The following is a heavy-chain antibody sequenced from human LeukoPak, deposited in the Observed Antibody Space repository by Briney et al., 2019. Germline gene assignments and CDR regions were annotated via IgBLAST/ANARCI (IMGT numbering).Heavy chain of an antibody. J-gene: IGHJ3*02. CDR1: GFTFSSYE. Sequence: GGSLRLSCAASGFTFSSYEMNWVRQAPGKGLGWLSYISSSGSTIYYADSVKGRFTISRDNAKSSLYLQMNTLRAEDTAVYYCARAGHVITMIVVLDAFDIWGQGTMVTVSS. CDR3: ARAGHVITMIVVLDAFDI. D-gene: IGHD3-22*01. V-gene: IGHV3-48*03. CDR2: ISSSGSTI.